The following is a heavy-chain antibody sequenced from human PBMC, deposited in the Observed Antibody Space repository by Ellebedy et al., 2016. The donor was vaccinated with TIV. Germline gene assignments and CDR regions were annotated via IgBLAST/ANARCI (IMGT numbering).Heavy chain of an antibody. V-gene: IGHV3-7*01. CDR2: INEDGTKK. CDR1: RLTFSSYW. D-gene: IGHD4-17*01. CDR3: ARAIYGASYL. J-gene: IGHJ2*01. Sequence: GESLKISCAASRLTFSSYWMTWVRQAPGKGLEWVANINEDGTKKHYVDSVRGRFTISRDYAGNSLFLQMNSLGAEDTAVYYCARAIYGASYLWGRGTLVTVSS.